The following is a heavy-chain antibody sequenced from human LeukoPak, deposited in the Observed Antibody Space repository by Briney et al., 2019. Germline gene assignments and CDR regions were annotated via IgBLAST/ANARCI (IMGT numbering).Heavy chain of an antibody. V-gene: IGHV4-34*01. J-gene: IGHJ3*02. Sequence: PSETLSLTCAVYGGSFSGYYWSWIRQPPGKGLEWIGEINHSGSTNYNPSLKSRVTISVDTSKNQSSLKLSSVTAADTAVYYCARGNDYVWGSYRYTGESAFDIWGQGTTVTVSS. CDR1: GGSFSGYY. CDR2: INHSGST. D-gene: IGHD3-16*02. CDR3: ARGNDYVWGSYRYTGESAFDI.